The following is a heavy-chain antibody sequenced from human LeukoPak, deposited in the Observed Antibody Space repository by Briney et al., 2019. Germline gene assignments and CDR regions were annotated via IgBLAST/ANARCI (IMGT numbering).Heavy chain of an antibody. D-gene: IGHD5-18*01. Sequence: GGSLRLSCAASGFTFSSYGMHWVRQAPGKGLEWVAVISYDGSDKYSADSVKGRVTISRDNSKNTLYLQMNSLRAEDTAVYYCAKNAHYQGYSYGGIDYWGQGTLVTVSS. V-gene: IGHV3-30*18. J-gene: IGHJ4*02. CDR3: AKNAHYQGYSYGGIDY. CDR1: GFTFSSYG. CDR2: ISYDGSDK.